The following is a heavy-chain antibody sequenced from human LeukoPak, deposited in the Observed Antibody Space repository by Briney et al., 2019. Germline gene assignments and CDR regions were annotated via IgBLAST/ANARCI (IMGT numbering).Heavy chain of an antibody. CDR3: ARRHGIWSDYSFYWYFDX. D-gene: IGHD2-15*01. CDR2: INHSGST. CDR1: GGSFSDDY. V-gene: IGHV4-34*01. J-gene: IGHJ2*01. Sequence: PSETLSLTCAVYGGSFSDDYWSWIRQPPGKGLEWIGEINHSGSTKYNPSLKSRVTISVDASKNQFSLKLISVTAADTAVYYCARRHGIWSDYSFYWYFDXXXRXTXXXVXS.